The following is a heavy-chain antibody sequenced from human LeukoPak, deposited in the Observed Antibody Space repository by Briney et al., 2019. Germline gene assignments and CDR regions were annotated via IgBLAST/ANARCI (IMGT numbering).Heavy chain of an antibody. J-gene: IGHJ4*02. CDR1: GYSISSGYY. V-gene: IGHV4-38-2*02. D-gene: IGHD6-13*01. CDR2: NYHSGST. CDR3: ARVSSGYSSSWTPYYFDY. Sequence: PSETLSLTCTVSGYSISSGYYWGWIRPPPGKGLEWIGSNYHSGSTYYNPSLKSRVTISVDTSKNQFSLKLSSVTAADTAVYYCARVSSGYSSSWTPYYFDYWGQGTLVTVSS.